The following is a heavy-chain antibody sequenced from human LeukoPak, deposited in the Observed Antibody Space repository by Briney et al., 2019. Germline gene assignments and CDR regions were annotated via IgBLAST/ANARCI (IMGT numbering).Heavy chain of an antibody. V-gene: IGHV3-21*01. CDR1: GFTFSSYT. Sequence: PGGSLRLSCAVSGFTFSSYTMNWVRQAPGKGLGWVSSITGSSTYIYYADSVKGRFTISRDNAKNSLYLQMNNLGAEDTAVYYCARDLTVTSTCWFDLWGQGTLVTVSS. CDR3: ARDLTVTSTCWFDL. J-gene: IGHJ5*02. CDR2: ITGSSTYI. D-gene: IGHD4-11*01.